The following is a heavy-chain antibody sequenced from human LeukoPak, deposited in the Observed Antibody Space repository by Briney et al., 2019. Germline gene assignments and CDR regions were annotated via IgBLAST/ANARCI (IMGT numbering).Heavy chain of an antibody. D-gene: IGHD6-19*01. V-gene: IGHV4-61*01. Sequence: SETLSLTCTVSGGSVSSGSYYWSWIRQPPGKGLEWIGYIYYSGSTNYNPSLKSRVTISVDTSKNQFSLKLSSVTAADTAVYYCARGGSSGWYWDYYYYGTDVWGQGTTVTVSS. CDR2: IYYSGST. CDR3: ARGGSSGWYWDYYYYGTDV. CDR1: GGSVSSGSYY. J-gene: IGHJ6*02.